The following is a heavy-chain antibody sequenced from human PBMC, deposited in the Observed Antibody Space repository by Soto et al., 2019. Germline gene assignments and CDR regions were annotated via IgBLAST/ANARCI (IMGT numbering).Heavy chain of an antibody. D-gene: IGHD5-18*01. CDR3: ARGRGYSYGFLDY. J-gene: IGHJ4*02. CDR2: INHSGST. Sequence: QVQLQQWGAGLLKPSETLSLTCAVYGGSFSGYYWSWIRQPPGKGLEWIGEINHSGSTNYNPSLKSRVTISVDTSKHQFSLKLSSVTAADTAVYYCARGRGYSYGFLDYWGQGTLVTVSS. V-gene: IGHV4-34*01. CDR1: GGSFSGYY.